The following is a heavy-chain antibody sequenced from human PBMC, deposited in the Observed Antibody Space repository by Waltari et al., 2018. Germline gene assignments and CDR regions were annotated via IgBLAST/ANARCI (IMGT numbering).Heavy chain of an antibody. J-gene: IGHJ2*01. Sequence: EVQLVESGGGLVQPGGSLRLSCAASGFTFRSYAMSWVRQAPGGGLELVSSISGSDGRTNYADSAKGRFTISRDNVKNTLFLQMNSLRADDAAVYYCAKDLGGFSGSHWYFDLWGRGTLVTVSS. V-gene: IGHV3-23*04. CDR3: AKDLGGFSGSHWYFDL. CDR2: ISGSDGRT. D-gene: IGHD5-12*01. CDR1: GFTFRSYA.